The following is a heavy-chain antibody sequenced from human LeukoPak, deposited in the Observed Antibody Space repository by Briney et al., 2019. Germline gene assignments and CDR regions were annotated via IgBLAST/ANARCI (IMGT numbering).Heavy chain of an antibody. D-gene: IGHD2-2*03. V-gene: IGHV4-59*01. CDR3: ASGYCSSTSCYGGRAFDI. CDR1: GGSISSYY. J-gene: IGHJ3*02. CDR2: IYYSGST. Sequence: PSETLSLTCTVSGGSISSYYWSWIRQPPGKGLEWIGYIYYSGSTNYNPSLKSRVTISVDTSKNQFSLKLSSVTAADTAVYYCASGYCSSTSCYGGRAFDIWGQETMVTVSS.